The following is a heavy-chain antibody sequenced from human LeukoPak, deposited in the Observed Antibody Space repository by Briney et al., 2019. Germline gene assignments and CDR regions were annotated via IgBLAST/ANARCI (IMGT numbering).Heavy chain of an antibody. CDR2: ISWDGGST. CDR3: ARDQGLQWYFDY. Sequence: GGSLRLSCAASGLTFDDYTMHWVRQAPGKGLEWVSLISWDGGSTYYADSVKGRFTISRDNAKNSLYLQMNSLRAEDTAVYYCARDQGLQWYFDYWGQGTLVTVSS. D-gene: IGHD6-19*01. CDR1: GLTFDDYT. V-gene: IGHV3-43*01. J-gene: IGHJ4*02.